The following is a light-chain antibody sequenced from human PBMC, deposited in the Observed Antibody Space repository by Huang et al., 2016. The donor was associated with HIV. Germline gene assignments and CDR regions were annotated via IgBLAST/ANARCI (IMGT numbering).Light chain of an antibody. CDR1: VLDSSNDKND. Sequence: VLDSSNDKNDLDWYQQKPGQPPKLVIYCASSRESGVPDRFSGSGSGTDFTLTISSLQAEDVAVYYCHQYYDTPYSFGQGTKLEIK. CDR3: HQYYDTPYS. CDR2: CAS. V-gene: IGKV4-1*01. J-gene: IGKJ2*01.